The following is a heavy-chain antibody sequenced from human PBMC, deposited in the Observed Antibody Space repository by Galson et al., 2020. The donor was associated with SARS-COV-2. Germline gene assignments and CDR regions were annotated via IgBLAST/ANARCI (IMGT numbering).Heavy chain of an antibody. J-gene: IGHJ6*02. V-gene: IGHV1-18*01. CDR1: GYTFTSYG. Sequence: ASVKVSCKASGYTFTSYGISWVRQAPAQGLEWMGWISAYNGNTNYEQKPQGRVTMTTDTSTSTAYTELRGLRSDDNDVYYCAREPSYGSGVVDVWGQGTTVTVSS. D-gene: IGHD3-10*01. CDR3: AREPSYGSGVVDV. CDR2: ISAYNGNT.